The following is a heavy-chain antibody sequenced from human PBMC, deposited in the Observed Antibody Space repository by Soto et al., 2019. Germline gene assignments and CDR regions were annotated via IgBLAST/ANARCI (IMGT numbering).Heavy chain of an antibody. CDR2: IYYSGSS. D-gene: IGHD3-3*01. CDR1: GVSISSYY. J-gene: IGHJ6*04. V-gene: IGHV4-59*01. Sequence: AETLSLTCTVSGVSISSYYWSWIRQPPGKGLEWVGYIYYSGSSNYNPALKKRTTISVDTPKNQFSLRLSSVTAADTDVYYCARVAYDYCSRKPDVWGKGTTVTVSS. CDR3: ARVAYDYCSRKPDV.